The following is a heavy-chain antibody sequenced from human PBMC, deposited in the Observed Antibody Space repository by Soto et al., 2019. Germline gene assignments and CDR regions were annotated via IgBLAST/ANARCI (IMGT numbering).Heavy chain of an antibody. V-gene: IGHV3-21*01. J-gene: IGHJ4*02. Sequence: LXLSCATSGFTFIRYSITWCLQAPVKELEWVSSISSSSSYIYYADSVKGRFTISRDNAKNSLYLQMNSLRAEDTAVYYCARAGDISTYDSSGPLDYWGQGTLVTVSS. CDR3: ARAGDISTYDSSGPLDY. CDR2: ISSSSSYI. CDR1: GFTFIRYS. D-gene: IGHD3-22*01.